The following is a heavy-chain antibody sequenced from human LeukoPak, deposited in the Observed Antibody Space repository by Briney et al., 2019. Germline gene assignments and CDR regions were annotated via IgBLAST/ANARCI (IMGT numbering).Heavy chain of an antibody. CDR3: ARHYDSSGYYYEYFDY. CDR1: GGSISSYY. Sequence: SETLSLTCTVSGGSISSYYWSWIRQPPGKGLEWIGYTYYSGSTNYNPSLKSRVTISVDTSKNQFSLKLSSVTAADTAVYYCARHYDSSGYYYEYFDYWGQGTLVTVSS. J-gene: IGHJ4*02. CDR2: TYYSGST. V-gene: IGHV4-59*08. D-gene: IGHD3-22*01.